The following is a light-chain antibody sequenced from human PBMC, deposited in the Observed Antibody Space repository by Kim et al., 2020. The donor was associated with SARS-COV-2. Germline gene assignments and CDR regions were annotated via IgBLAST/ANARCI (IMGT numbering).Light chain of an antibody. CDR2: KSS. Sequence: SVSVGHRVTITARASQSIIIWLAWYQQIPVNAPKLLIYKSSSLESEVPSRFSGSGSGTEFTLTISSLQPDDFATYYCQQYSSHWTFGQGTKVDIK. CDR3: QQYSSHWT. J-gene: IGKJ1*01. CDR1: QSIIIW. V-gene: IGKV1-5*03.